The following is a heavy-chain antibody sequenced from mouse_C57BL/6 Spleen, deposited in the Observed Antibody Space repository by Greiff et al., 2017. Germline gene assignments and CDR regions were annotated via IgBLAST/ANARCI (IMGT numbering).Heavy chain of an antibody. Sequence: QVQLKESGPGLVAPSQSLSITCTVSGFSLTSYAISWVRQPPGKGLEWLGVIWTGGGANYNSALKSRLSISKDNSKSQVFLKMNSLQTDDTARYYCARNKDDYGHWYFYGWGTGTTVTVSS. J-gene: IGHJ1*03. V-gene: IGHV2-9-1*01. CDR1: GFSLTSYA. D-gene: IGHD2-4*01. CDR2: IWTGGGA. CDR3: ARNKDDYGHWYFYG.